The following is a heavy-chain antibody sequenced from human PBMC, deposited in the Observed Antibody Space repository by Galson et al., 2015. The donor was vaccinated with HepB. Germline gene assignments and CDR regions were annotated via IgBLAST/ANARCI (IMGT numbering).Heavy chain of an antibody. CDR2: INQDGSAK. CDR3: GRDMDF. CDR1: GFTFSTYW. Sequence: SLRLSCAASGFTFSTYWMSWVRQAPGKGLEWVANINQDGSAKHYVDSVKGRFTISRDNAKNSLYLQMNSLRAEDTAMHYCGRDMDFWGQGTLVTVSS. J-gene: IGHJ4*02. V-gene: IGHV3-7*03.